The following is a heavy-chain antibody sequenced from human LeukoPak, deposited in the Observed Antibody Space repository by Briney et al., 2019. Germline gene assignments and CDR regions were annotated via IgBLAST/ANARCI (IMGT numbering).Heavy chain of an antibody. CDR2: IYSGGDT. Sequence: GGSLRLSCAASGFTFSGNYMSWVRQAPGVGLQWVSLIYSGGDTYYADSVKGRFRISRDNSKNTLYLQMNTLRADDTAIYYCANEGDVGAITSWGQGTLVTVSS. D-gene: IGHD1-26*01. CDR1: GFTFSGNY. V-gene: IGHV3-66*01. J-gene: IGHJ5*02. CDR3: ANEGDVGAITS.